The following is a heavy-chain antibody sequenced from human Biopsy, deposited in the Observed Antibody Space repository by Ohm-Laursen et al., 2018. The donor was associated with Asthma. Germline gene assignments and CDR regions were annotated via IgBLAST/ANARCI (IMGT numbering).Heavy chain of an antibody. CDR2: INHRGST. D-gene: IGHD3-10*01. J-gene: IGHJ3*01. V-gene: IGHV4-34*01. CDR1: GLSSSAYY. CDR3: ARSPYYYGLLGPTRGFGVYAV. Sequence: SDTLSLTCCMYGLSSSAYYWTWIRQPPGKGLEWIGEINHRGSTNYNPSLKSRVTLSVDTSKNQFSVKLRSVTAADTAVYYCARSPYYYGLLGPTRGFGVYAVWGHGTLVTVSS.